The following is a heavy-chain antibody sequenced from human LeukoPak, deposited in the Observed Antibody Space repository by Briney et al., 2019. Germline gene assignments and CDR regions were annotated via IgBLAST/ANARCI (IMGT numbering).Heavy chain of an antibody. V-gene: IGHV3-48*04. D-gene: IGHD6-19*01. CDR1: GFTVSTYS. CDR2: ISSSSNTI. CDR3: ATLPPYSSGWYDF. J-gene: IGHJ4*02. Sequence: GGSQRLSCAASGFTVSTYSMNWVRQAPGQGLEWVSYISSSSNTIYYADSVEGRFTISRDNAKNSLYLQMNRLRIEDTAVYHCATLPPYSSGWYDFWGQGTLVTVSS.